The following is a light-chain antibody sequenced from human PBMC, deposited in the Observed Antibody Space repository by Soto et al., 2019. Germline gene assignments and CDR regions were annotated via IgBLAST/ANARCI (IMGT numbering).Light chain of an antibody. J-gene: IGLJ2*01. CDR2: DVN. CDR1: RSDIGASIY. Sequence: QSALTQPASVSGSPGQSITISCTGTRSDIGASIYVSWFQQYPGEAPKCMIYDVNNRPSGVSNRFSGSKSGSTASLTISGLQAEDEAVYYCTSYTTSNTLALGGGTKVTVL. V-gene: IGLV2-14*01. CDR3: TSYTTSNTLA.